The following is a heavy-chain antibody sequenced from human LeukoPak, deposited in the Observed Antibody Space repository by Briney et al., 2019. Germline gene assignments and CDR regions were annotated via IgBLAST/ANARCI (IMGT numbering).Heavy chain of an antibody. Sequence: GGSLRLSCAASGFTFSSYGMHWVRQAPGKGLEWVAFIRYDGSNKYYADSVKGRFTISRDNSKNTLYLQMNSLRAEDTAVYYCARDTNVQGYTYAQENFDYWGQGTLVTVSS. J-gene: IGHJ4*02. CDR3: ARDTNVQGYTYAQENFDY. CDR2: IRYDGSNK. D-gene: IGHD5-18*01. V-gene: IGHV3-30*02. CDR1: GFTFSSYG.